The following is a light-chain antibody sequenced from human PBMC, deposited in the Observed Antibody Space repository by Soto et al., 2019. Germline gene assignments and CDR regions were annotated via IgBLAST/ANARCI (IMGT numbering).Light chain of an antibody. V-gene: IGLV2-8*01. Sequence: QSALTQPPSASGSPGQSVTISCTGTSSDVGGYNYVSWYQQHPGKAPKLMIYEVSKRPSGVPDRFSGSKSGNTASLTVSGLQDEDEADYYCSSYAGRVVFGGGTKLTVL. CDR3: SSYAGRVV. CDR1: SSDVGGYNY. J-gene: IGLJ2*01. CDR2: EVS.